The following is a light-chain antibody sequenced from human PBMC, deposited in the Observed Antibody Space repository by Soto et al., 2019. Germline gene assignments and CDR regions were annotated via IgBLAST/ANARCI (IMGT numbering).Light chain of an antibody. CDR1: QSVSST. CDR3: QQYNKWHLT. V-gene: IGKV3-15*01. CDR2: GAS. Sequence: EIVMTQSPATLSVSPGERATLSCRASQSVSSTLAWYQQKPGQAPRLLISGASTRAPGIPARFSGSGSGTDFTLTISSLQSEDFAVYYCQQYNKWHLTFGGGTKVDIK. J-gene: IGKJ4*01.